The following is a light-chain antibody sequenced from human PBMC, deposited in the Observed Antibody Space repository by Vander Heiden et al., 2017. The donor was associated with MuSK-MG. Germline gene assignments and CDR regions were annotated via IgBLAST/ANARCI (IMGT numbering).Light chain of an antibody. CDR2: SNN. Sequence: QSVLTQTPSASGTPGQRVTISCSGSWSNIGSSYVDWYQQLPGTAPKLLIYSNNLRPSGVPDRFSGSKSGTSASLDISGLRSEDEADYYCATWDDSLSGHWVFGGGTKLTVL. CDR1: WSNIGSSY. CDR3: ATWDDSLSGHWV. V-gene: IGLV1-47*02. J-gene: IGLJ3*02.